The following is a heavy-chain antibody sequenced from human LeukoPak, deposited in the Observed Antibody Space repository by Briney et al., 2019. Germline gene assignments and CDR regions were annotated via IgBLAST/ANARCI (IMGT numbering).Heavy chain of an antibody. Sequence: GGSLRLSCAASGFTFSDYYMSWSGQSPGKGLEGGSYISGSGIIIYYADSVKGRFTISRDHPKKSLYLQMNSLRAEDTAVYYCARDQILGQRVAPNYYSMTVCGKGTTVTIS. CDR3: ARDQILGQRVAPNYYSMTV. CDR1: GFTFSDYY. V-gene: IGHV3-11*01. J-gene: IGHJ6*03. D-gene: IGHD3-3*01. CDR2: ISGSGIII.